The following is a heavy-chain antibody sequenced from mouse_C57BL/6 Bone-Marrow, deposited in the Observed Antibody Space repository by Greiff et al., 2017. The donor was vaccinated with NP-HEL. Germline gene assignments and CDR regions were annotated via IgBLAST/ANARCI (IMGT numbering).Heavy chain of an antibody. D-gene: IGHD2-1*01. CDR1: GYTFTSYW. Sequence: VQLQQSGAELVKPGASVKLSCKASGYTFTSYWMHWVKQRPGQGLEWIGMIHPNSGSTNYNEKFKSKATLTVDKSSSTAYMQLSSLTSEDSAVYYCARYENYYGFAYWGQGTLVTVSA. CDR2: IHPNSGST. J-gene: IGHJ3*01. CDR3: ARYENYYGFAY. V-gene: IGHV1-64*01.